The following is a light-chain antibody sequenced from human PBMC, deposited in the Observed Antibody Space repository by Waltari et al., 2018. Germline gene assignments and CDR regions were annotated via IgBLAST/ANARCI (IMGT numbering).Light chain of an antibody. CDR1: QSISND. V-gene: IGKV1-39*01. CDR2: AAS. CDR3: QKSSSWT. J-gene: IGKJ1*01. Sequence: DIQLTQSPSSLSSSVGDRVTITRRASQSISNDLNWYQQKPGKAPNVLIYAASNLQSGVPSRFSGSGSDTDFTLTISSLQPEDSATYYCQKSSSWTFGQGTKVEIK.